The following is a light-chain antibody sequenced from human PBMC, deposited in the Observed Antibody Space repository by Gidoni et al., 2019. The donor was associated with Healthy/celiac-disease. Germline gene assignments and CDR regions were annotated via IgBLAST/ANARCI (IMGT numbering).Light chain of an antibody. Sequence: EIVLTQSPGTLSLSPGERATLSCRASQSVSSSYLAWYQQKPGQAPRLLLYGASSRATGIPDRFSGSGSGTDFTLTISRLEPEDFAVYYCQQYGSSPYTFGQGTKLELK. J-gene: IGKJ2*01. CDR1: QSVSSSY. V-gene: IGKV3-20*01. CDR3: QQYGSSPYT. CDR2: GAS.